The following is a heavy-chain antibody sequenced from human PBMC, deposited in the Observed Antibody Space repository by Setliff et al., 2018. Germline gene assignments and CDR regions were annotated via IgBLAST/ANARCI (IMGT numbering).Heavy chain of an antibody. CDR3: ARVESMVRGKNILRHFDY. CDR2: ISPYNGNT. Sequence: ASVKVSCKASGYTFTDFGVSWVRQAPGQGLEWVGWISPYNGNTKYAQNLQGRLTLSTDRSTNTVYMELGSLTTDDTAIYYCARVESMVRGKNILRHFDYWGQGTQVTVSS. D-gene: IGHD3-10*01. CDR1: GYTFTDFG. J-gene: IGHJ4*02. V-gene: IGHV1-18*01.